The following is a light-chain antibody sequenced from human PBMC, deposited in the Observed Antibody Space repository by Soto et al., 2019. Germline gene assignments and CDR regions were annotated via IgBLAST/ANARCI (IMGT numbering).Light chain of an antibody. J-gene: IGKJ1*01. CDR2: DAS. CDR1: QGIGTY. V-gene: IGKV1-39*01. CDR3: QQTYSTPPWT. Sequence: DIHLTQSPSYLSAPVGDRVTISCRSTQGIGTYLTWYQQKPGRAPNLLIYDASTLQTGAPSRFSGRASATDFTLTIISLQPEDVGTYFCQQTYSTPPWTFGQGTKVDIK.